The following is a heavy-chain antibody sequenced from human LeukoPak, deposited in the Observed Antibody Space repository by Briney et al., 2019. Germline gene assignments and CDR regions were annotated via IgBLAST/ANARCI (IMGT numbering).Heavy chain of an antibody. CDR2: IYYSGST. CDR3: ARDAYSSGSGWFDP. D-gene: IGHD6-19*01. CDR1: GGSISSGGYY. J-gene: IGHJ5*02. V-gene: IGHV4-31*03. Sequence: SETLSLTCTVSGGSISSGGYYWSWIRQHPGKGLEWIGYIYYSGSTYYNPSLKSRVTISVDTSKNQLSLKLSSVTAADTAVYYCARDAYSSGSGWFDPWGQGTLVTVSS.